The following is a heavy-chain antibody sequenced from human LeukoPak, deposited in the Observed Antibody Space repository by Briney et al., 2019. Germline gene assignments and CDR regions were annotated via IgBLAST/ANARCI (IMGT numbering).Heavy chain of an antibody. CDR1: GGSISSSSYY. CDR2: INHSGSA. CDR3: ARGQGTVTTH. V-gene: IGHV4-39*07. Sequence: SSETLSLTCTVSGGSISSSSYYWGWIRQPPGKGLEWIGEINHSGSANYNPPLKSRVTISLDTSKNQFSLKLSSVTAADTAVYYCARGQGTVTTHWGQGTLVTVSS. J-gene: IGHJ4*02. D-gene: IGHD4-17*01.